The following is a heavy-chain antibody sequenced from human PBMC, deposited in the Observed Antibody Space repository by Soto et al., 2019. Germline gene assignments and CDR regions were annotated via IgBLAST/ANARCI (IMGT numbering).Heavy chain of an antibody. V-gene: IGHV1-69*06. CDR3: ARSAPYCSSTSCYRGDYYYYGMDV. CDR2: IIPIFGTA. CDR1: GGTFSSYA. Sequence: QVQLVQSGAEVKKPGSSVKVSCKASGGTFSSYAISWVRQAPGQGLEWMGGIIPIFGTANYAQKFQGRVTITAEKSTSTAYMELSSLRSEDTAVYYCARSAPYCSSTSCYRGDYYYYGMDVWGQGTTVTVSS. J-gene: IGHJ6*02. D-gene: IGHD2-2*01.